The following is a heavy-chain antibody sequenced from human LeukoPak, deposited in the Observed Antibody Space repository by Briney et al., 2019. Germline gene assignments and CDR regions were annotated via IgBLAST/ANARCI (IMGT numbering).Heavy chain of an antibody. CDR2: ISSSGSTI. CDR1: GFTFSDYY. CDR3: ARSMGYYHDSSGLMGC. Sequence: GGSLRLSCAASGFTFSDYYMSWIRQAPGKGLEWVSYISSSGSTIYYADSVKGRFTISRDNAKNSLYLQMNSLRAEDTAVYYCARSMGYYHDSSGLMGCWGQGTLVTVSS. V-gene: IGHV3-11*01. J-gene: IGHJ4*02. D-gene: IGHD3-22*01.